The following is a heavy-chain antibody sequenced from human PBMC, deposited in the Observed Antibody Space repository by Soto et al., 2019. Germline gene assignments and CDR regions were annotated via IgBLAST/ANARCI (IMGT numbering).Heavy chain of an antibody. CDR1: DGSVTSGNYY. D-gene: IGHD3-16*01. V-gene: IGHV4-61*01. CDR2: IYYIGTT. Sequence: SETLSLTCSVSDGSVTSGNYYWSWIRQPPGKGLEWIGHIYYIGTTDYNPSLKSRVTISVDTSKNQFSLKVTSVTAADTAVYFCAREGKQLSRYGGDFDYWGQGILVTVSS. CDR3: AREGKQLSRYGGDFDY. J-gene: IGHJ4*02.